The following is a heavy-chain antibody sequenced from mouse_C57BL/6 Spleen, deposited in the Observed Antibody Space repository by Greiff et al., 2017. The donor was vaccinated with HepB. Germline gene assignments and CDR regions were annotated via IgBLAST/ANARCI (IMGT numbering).Heavy chain of an antibody. CDR3: ARFYDYVFAY. V-gene: IGHV3-6*01. CDR1: GYSITSGYY. CDR2: ISYDGSN. J-gene: IGHJ3*01. Sequence: ESGPGLVKPSQSLSLTCSVTGYSITSGYYWNWIRQFPGNKLEWMGYISYDGSNNYNPSLKNRISITRDTSKNQFFLKLNSVTTEDTATYYCARFYDYVFAYWGQGTLVTVSA. D-gene: IGHD2-4*01.